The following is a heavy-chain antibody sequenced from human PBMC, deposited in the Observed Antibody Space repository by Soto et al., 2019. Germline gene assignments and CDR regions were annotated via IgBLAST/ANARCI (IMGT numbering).Heavy chain of an antibody. V-gene: IGHV3-74*01. Sequence: PGGCLRLSCVASGLTFSNFAMSWVRQAPGKGLVWVSRVNNDGSGTIYADSVKGRFTVSRDNAKNTAFLQMNSLRVDDTAMYYCTRGSFGHAFDIWGQGTMVTVSS. J-gene: IGHJ3*02. CDR1: GLTFSNFA. D-gene: IGHD3-16*01. CDR3: TRGSFGHAFDI. CDR2: VNNDGSGT.